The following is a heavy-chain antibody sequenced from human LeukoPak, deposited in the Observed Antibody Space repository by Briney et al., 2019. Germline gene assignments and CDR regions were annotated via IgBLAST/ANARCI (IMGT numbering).Heavy chain of an antibody. CDR3: ARSRGDF. J-gene: IGHJ4*02. CDR1: GFTVSSNY. V-gene: IGHV3-7*01. Sequence: GGSLRLSCAASGFTVSSNYMSWVRQAPGKGLEWLASVKGDGSATSYVDSVKGRFTISRDNAKNSLYLQMNSLRADDTALYYCARSRGDFWGQETLVTVSS. CDR2: VKGDGSAT.